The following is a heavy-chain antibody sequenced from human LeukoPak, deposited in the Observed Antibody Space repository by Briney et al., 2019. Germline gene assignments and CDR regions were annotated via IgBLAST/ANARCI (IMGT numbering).Heavy chain of an antibody. Sequence: PGGSLRLSCAASGFTFSSYWMHWVRQAPGKGLEWVANINRDGGEKYSVDSVKGRFTISRDNARNSLYLQMNSLRAEDTAVYYCARASVVQGVTNAFHIWGQGTMVTVSS. CDR1: GFTFSSYW. CDR2: INRDGGEK. D-gene: IGHD3-10*01. CDR3: ARASVVQGVTNAFHI. V-gene: IGHV3-7*01. J-gene: IGHJ3*02.